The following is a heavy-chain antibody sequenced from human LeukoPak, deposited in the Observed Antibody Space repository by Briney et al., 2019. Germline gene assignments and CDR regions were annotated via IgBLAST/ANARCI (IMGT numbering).Heavy chain of an antibody. V-gene: IGHV3-23*01. CDR1: GLTFSNYA. CDR3: AKDTQGSYYPTAPDY. J-gene: IGHJ4*02. D-gene: IGHD3-10*01. Sequence: GGSLRLSCAASGLTFSNYAMSWVRQAPGKGLEWVSGISDSGGSTYYADSVKGRFTISRDNSKNTLYLQMNSLRAEDTAVYYCAKDTQGSYYPTAPDYWGQGTLVTVSS. CDR2: ISDSGGST.